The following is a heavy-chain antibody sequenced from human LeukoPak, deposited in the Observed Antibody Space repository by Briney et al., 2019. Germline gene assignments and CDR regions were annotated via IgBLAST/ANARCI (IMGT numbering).Heavy chain of an antibody. CDR1: GFTVSTNS. CDR3: AELGITMIGGV. J-gene: IGHJ6*04. CDR2: IYSDNT. Sequence: PGGSLRLSCTVSGFTVSTNSMSWVRQAPGKGLEWVSFIYSDNTHSSDSVKGRFTISRDNAKNSLYLQMNSLRAEDTAVYYCAELGITMIGGVWGKGTTVTISS. D-gene: IGHD3-10*02. V-gene: IGHV3-66*01.